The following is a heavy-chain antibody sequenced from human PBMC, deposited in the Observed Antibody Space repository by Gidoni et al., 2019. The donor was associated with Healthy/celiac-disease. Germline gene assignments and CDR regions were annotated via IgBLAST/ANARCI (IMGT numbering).Heavy chain of an antibody. CDR3: ARIRFGTEGIAAAEGFDP. D-gene: IGHD6-13*01. J-gene: IGHJ5*02. CDR1: GFSLSTSGMC. CDR2: IDWDDDK. Sequence: QVTLRESGPALVKPTQTLTLTCTFSGFSLSTSGMCVSWIRQPPGKALEWLARIDWDDDKYYRTSLKTRLTISKDTSKNQVVLTMTNMDPVDTATYYCARIRFGTEGIAAAEGFDPWGQGTLVTVSS. V-gene: IGHV2-70*15.